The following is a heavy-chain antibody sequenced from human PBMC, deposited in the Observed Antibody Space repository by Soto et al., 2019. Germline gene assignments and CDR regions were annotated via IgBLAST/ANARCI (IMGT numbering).Heavy chain of an antibody. D-gene: IGHD3-22*01. V-gene: IGHV1-2*04. CDR2: INPNSGGT. J-gene: IGHJ3*02. CDR3: ARAAHPPDYYDSSEPWAFDI. CDR1: GYTFTGYY. Sequence: GASVKVSCKASGYTFTGYYMHWVRQAPGQGLEWMGWINPNSGGTNYAQKFQGWVTMTRDTSISTAYMELSRLRSDDTAVYYCARAAHPPDYYDSSEPWAFDIWGQGTMVTVSS.